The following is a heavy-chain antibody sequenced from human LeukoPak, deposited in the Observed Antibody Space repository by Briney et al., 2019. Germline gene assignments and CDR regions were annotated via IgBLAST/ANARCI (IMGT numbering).Heavy chain of an antibody. J-gene: IGHJ4*02. CDR3: ARGVGATMGSDY. V-gene: IGHV1-2*02. CDR2: INPNSGGT. CDR1: GYTFAGYY. D-gene: IGHD1-26*01. Sequence: ASVKVSCKASGYTFAGYYMHWVRQAPGQGLEWMGWINPNSGGTNYAQKFQGRVTMTRDTSISTAYMELSRLRSDDTAVYYCARGVGATMGSDYWGQGTLVTVSS.